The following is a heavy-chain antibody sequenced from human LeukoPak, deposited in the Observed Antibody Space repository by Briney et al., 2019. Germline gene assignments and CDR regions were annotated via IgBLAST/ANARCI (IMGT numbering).Heavy chain of an antibody. D-gene: IGHD1-26*01. V-gene: IGHV5-51*01. CDR2: IYPADSET. Sequence: GGSLKISCKGSGYSFTNYWIGWVRQMPGKGLEWMGIIYPADSETRYSPSFQGQVTISVDKSITTAYLQWSSLKAPDTAMYYCGRKISGSYYGLDYWGQGTLVSVSS. CDR1: GYSFTNYW. J-gene: IGHJ4*02. CDR3: GRKISGSYYGLDY.